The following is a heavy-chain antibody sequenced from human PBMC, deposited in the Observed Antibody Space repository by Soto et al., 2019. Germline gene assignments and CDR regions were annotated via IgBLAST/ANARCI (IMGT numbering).Heavy chain of an antibody. J-gene: IGHJ4*02. CDR1: GYTFTSYA. CDR2: INAGNGNT. D-gene: IGHD6-13*01. V-gene: IGHV1-3*01. Sequence: QVQLVQSGAEVKKPGASVKVSCKASGYTFTSYAMHWVRQAPGQRLEWMGWINAGNGNTKYSQKFQGRVTITRDTSASTAYMELSSLRSEDTAVYYCARVLSARTAAGSVPGYWGQGTLVTVSS. CDR3: ARVLSARTAAGSVPGY.